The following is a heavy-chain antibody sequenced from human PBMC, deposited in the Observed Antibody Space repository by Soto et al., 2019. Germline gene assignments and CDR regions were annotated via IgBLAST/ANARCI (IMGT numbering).Heavy chain of an antibody. Sequence: NPGGSLRLSCSASGFTSRANTMSWVRQAPGKGLEWVSSIGGSTGSIYYGDSVKGRFTISRDDAKNSLYLQMSSLRAEDTAVYFCAREAIAPSTMKARYFYGMDVWGQGTTVTVSS. CDR2: IGGSTGSI. CDR3: AREAIAPSTMKARYFYGMDV. D-gene: IGHD3-22*01. V-gene: IGHV3-21*01. J-gene: IGHJ6*02. CDR1: GFTSRANT.